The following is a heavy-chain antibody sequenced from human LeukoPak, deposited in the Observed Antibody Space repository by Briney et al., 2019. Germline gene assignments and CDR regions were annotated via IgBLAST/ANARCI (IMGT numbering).Heavy chain of an antibody. V-gene: IGHV3-9*01. CDR2: INWNGGGT. CDR1: GFIFKDYG. CDR3: AKHLTATNTYIFFGLDV. J-gene: IGHJ6*02. Sequence: GGSLRLSCAATGFIFKDYGMHWVRHPPRKGLEWVSAINWNGGGTDYADSVKGRFTISRDNAKNSLYLQLSSLRPEDTALYYCAKHLTATNTYIFFGLDVWGQGTSVTVS. D-gene: IGHD1-26*01.